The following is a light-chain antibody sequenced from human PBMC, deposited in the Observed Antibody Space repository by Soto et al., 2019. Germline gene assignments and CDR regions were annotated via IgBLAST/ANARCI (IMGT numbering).Light chain of an antibody. CDR1: QIISSR. Sequence: DIQMTQSPSTLSASVGDRVTITCRASQIISSRLAWYQQKPGKAPKLLIYDASSLESGVPSRFSGSGSGTQFTLTISSLQPDDFATYCCQQYDTKWTFGQGTKVEIK. J-gene: IGKJ1*01. V-gene: IGKV1-5*01. CDR3: QQYDTKWT. CDR2: DAS.